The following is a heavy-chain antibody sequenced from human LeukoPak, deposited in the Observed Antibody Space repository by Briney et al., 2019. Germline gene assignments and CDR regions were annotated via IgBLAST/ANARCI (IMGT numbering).Heavy chain of an antibody. J-gene: IGHJ4*02. Sequence: GGSLRLSCAASEFTFSSYAMSWVRQVPGKGLEWVSAISGSGSSTYYADSVKGRFTISRDNSKNTLYLQMNSLRAEDTALYYCAKRDGYNSNPLKDWGQGTLVTVSS. CDR1: EFTFSSYA. CDR3: AKRDGYNSNPLKD. CDR2: ISGSGSST. D-gene: IGHD5-24*01. V-gene: IGHV3-23*01.